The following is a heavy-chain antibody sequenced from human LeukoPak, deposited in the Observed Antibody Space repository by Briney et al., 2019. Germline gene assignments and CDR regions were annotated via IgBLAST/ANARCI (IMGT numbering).Heavy chain of an antibody. D-gene: IGHD3-3*01. Sequence: GGSLRLSCAASGFTFSSYAMSWVRQAPGKGLEWVSAISGSGGSTYYADSVKGRFTISRDNSKNTLYLQMNSLRAEDTAVYYCARGDFWSGYRFFYYGMDVWGQGTTVTVS. J-gene: IGHJ6*02. V-gene: IGHV3-23*01. CDR1: GFTFSSYA. CDR3: ARGDFWSGYRFFYYGMDV. CDR2: ISGSGGST.